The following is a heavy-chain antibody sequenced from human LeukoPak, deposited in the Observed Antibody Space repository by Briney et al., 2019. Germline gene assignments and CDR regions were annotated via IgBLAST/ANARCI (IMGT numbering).Heavy chain of an antibody. CDR1: GGFFSGYY. CDR3: ARDRHYYGSGDYFDY. CDR2: INHSGST. J-gene: IGHJ4*02. Sequence: SETLSLTCAVYGGFFSGYYWSWIRQPPGKGLEWIGEINHSGSTNYNPSLKSRVTISVDTSKNQFSLKLSSVTAADTAVYYCARDRHYYGSGDYFDYWGQGTLVTVSS. D-gene: IGHD3-10*01. V-gene: IGHV4-34*01.